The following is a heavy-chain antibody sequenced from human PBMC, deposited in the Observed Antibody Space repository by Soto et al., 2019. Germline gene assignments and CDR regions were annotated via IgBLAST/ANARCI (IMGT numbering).Heavy chain of an antibody. D-gene: IGHD1-26*01. J-gene: IGHJ4*02. V-gene: IGHV4-30-2*01. Sequence: SETLSLTCTVSGASITFGGYSWSWIRQTPGKGLEWIGYINHLETTFYNPSFESRLTLSIDRAKNQFSLKLHSMSAADRAVYFCARGGGSDSFDYWGQGILVTV. CDR2: INHLETT. CDR3: ARGGGSDSFDY. CDR1: GASITFGGYS.